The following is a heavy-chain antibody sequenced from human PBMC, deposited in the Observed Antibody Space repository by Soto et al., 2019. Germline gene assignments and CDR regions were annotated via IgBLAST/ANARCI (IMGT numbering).Heavy chain of an antibody. CDR2: IWYDGSNK. D-gene: IGHD2-21*02. J-gene: IGHJ4*02. CDR1: GFTFSSYG. V-gene: IGHV3-33*01. CDR3: ARDRDGDCLDY. Sequence: QVQLVESGGGVVQPGRSLRLSCAASGFTFSSYGMHWVRQAPGKGLEWVAVIWYDGSNKYYADSVKGRFTISRDNSKNTLYLQMNSLRAEDTAVYYCARDRDGDCLDYWGQGTLVTVSS.